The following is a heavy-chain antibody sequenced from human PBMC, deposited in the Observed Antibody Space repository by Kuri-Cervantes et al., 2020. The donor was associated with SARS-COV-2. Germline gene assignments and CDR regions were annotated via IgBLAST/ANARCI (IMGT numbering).Heavy chain of an antibody. V-gene: IGHV4-34*01. CDR3: ARGNRLRYSSRFDY. Sequence: SQTLSLPCAVYGGSFSGYYWSWIRQPPGKGLEWIGEINHSGSTNYNPSLKSRVTISVDTSKNQFSLKLSSVTAADTAVYYCARGNRLRYSSRFDYWGQGTLVTVSS. CDR1: GGSFSGYY. CDR2: INHSGST. J-gene: IGHJ4*02. D-gene: IGHD3-9*01.